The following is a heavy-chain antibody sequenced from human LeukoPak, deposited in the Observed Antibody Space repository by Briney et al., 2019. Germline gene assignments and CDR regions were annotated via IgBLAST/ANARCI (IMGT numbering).Heavy chain of an antibody. CDR3: ARGGPDAFDI. V-gene: IGHV3-74*01. Sequence: GGSLRLSCAASGFTFSSHWMHWVRQAPGKGLVWVSIINTDGSSTNYADSVKGRFTISRDNAKNTLYLQMNSLRAEDTAVYYCARGGPDAFDIWGQGTMVTVSS. D-gene: IGHD3-10*01. CDR2: INTDGSST. J-gene: IGHJ3*02. CDR1: GFTFSSHW.